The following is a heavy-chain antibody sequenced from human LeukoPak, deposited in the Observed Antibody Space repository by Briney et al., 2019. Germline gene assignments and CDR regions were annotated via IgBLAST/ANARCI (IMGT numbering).Heavy chain of an antibody. Sequence: GGSLRLSCAASGFTFSSYSMNWVRQAPGKGLEWVSSISSGSSYIYYADSVKGRFTISRDNAKYSLYLQMNSLRAEDTAVYYCARDALYSSSSFDYWGQGTLVTVSS. CDR3: ARDALYSSSSFDY. CDR2: ISSGSSYI. J-gene: IGHJ4*02. CDR1: GFTFSSYS. V-gene: IGHV3-21*01. D-gene: IGHD6-6*01.